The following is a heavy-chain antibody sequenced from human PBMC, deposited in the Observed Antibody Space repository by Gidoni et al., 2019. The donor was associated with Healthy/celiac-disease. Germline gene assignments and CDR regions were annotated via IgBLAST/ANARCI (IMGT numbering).Heavy chain of an antibody. D-gene: IGHD6-6*01. V-gene: IGHV4-34*01. CDR3: ARVYMAAHNWYFDL. Sequence: QVQLQPWGAGPLKPSETLSRTCAVYGVPFSGYYWSWIRQPPGKGLAWTGEINHSGSTNYNPSLESRVTISVDTSKNQFSLKLSSVTAADTAVYYCARVYMAAHNWYFDLWGRGTLVTVSS. CDR2: INHSGST. CDR1: GVPFSGYY. J-gene: IGHJ2*01.